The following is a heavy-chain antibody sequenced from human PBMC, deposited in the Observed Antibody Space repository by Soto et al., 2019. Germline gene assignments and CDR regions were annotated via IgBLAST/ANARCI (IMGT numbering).Heavy chain of an antibody. CDR1: GYTFTSYD. Sequence: QVQLVQSGAEVKKPGASVQVSCKASGYTFTSYDINWVRQATGQGLEWMGWMNPNSGNTGYAQKFQGRVTMTRNTSINTAYMELSSLRSEDTAVYYCARENSSSRGAWFDPWGQGTLVTVSS. CDR2: MNPNSGNT. CDR3: ARENSSSRGAWFDP. J-gene: IGHJ5*02. D-gene: IGHD6-13*01. V-gene: IGHV1-8*01.